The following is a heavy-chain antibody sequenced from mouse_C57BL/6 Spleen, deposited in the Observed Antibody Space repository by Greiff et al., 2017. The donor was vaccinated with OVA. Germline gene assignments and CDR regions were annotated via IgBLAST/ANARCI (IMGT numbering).Heavy chain of an antibody. Sequence: QVQLQQPGAELVRPGSSVKLSCKASGYTFTSYWMHWVKQRPIQGLEWIGNIDPSDSETHYNQKFKDKATLTVDKSSSTAYMQLSSLTSEDSAVYYGARFAYSSGLDYWGQGTTLTVSS. V-gene: IGHV1-52*01. CDR2: IDPSDSET. CDR1: GYTFTSYW. CDR3: ARFAYSSGLDY. J-gene: IGHJ2*01. D-gene: IGHD3-2*02.